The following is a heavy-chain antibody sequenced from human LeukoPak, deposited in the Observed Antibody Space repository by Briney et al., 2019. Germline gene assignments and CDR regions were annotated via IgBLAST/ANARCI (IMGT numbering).Heavy chain of an antibody. CDR2: ISGGGGST. D-gene: IGHD6-13*01. CDR1: GFTFSSYA. J-gene: IGHJ4*02. V-gene: IGHV3-23*01. CDR3: ARAVGAAAGYFDY. Sequence: GGSLRLSCAASGFTFSSYAMSWVRQAPGKGLEWVSAISGGGGSTYYADSVKGRFTISRDNSKNTLYLQMNSLRVEDTAVYYCARAVGAAAGYFDYWGQGTLVTVSS.